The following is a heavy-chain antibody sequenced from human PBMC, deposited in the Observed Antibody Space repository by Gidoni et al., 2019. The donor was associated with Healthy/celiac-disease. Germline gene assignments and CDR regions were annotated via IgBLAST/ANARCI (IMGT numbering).Heavy chain of an antibody. V-gene: IGHV4-34*01. CDR2: INHSGST. Sequence: QVQLQQWGAGLLKPSETLSLTCAVYGGSFSGYYWSWIRQPPGKGLEWIGEINHSGSTNYNPSLKSRVTISVDTSKNQFSLKLSSVTAADTAVYYCARVGIAAARGDAFDIWGQGTMVTVSS. CDR1: GGSFSGYY. CDR3: ARVGIAAARGDAFDI. J-gene: IGHJ3*02. D-gene: IGHD6-13*01.